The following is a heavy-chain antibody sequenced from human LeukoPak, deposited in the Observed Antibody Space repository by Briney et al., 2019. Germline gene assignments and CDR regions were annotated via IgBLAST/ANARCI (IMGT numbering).Heavy chain of an antibody. J-gene: IGHJ3*02. V-gene: IGHV3-23*01. CDR3: AKDPHYFESSGYYSGDDAFDI. CDR1: GFTFSSYA. CDR2: ISGSGGST. Sequence: PGGSLRLSCAASGFTFSSYAMSWVRQAPGKGLEWVSAISGSGGSTYYADSVKGRFTISRDNSKNTLYLQMNSLRAEDTAVYYCAKDPHYFESSGYYSGDDAFDIWGQGTMVTVSS. D-gene: IGHD3-22*01.